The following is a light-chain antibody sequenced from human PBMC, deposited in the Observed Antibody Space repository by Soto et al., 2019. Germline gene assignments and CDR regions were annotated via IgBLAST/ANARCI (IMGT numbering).Light chain of an antibody. J-gene: IGKJ4*01. CDR3: QQYNIWPLT. CDR2: DTS. Sequence: EIVMTQSPDTLSVSPGERATLSCRASQSVSSNLAWYQQEPGQAPRLLIYDTSTRATGIPARFSGSGSGTECTLTISSLQSEDFAIYYCQQYNIWPLTFGGGTTVEIK. CDR1: QSVSSN. V-gene: IGKV3-15*01.